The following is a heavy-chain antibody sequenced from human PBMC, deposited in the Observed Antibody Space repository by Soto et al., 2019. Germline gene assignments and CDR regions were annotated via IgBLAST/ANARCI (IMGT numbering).Heavy chain of an antibody. CDR3: ARATYYYDSSGYYAIGDGYYFDY. D-gene: IGHD3-22*01. V-gene: IGHV4-61*01. CDR2: IYYSGST. CDR1: GGSVSSGSYY. J-gene: IGHJ4*02. Sequence: SETLSLTCTVSGGSVSSGSYYWSWIRQPPGKGLEWIGYIYYSGSTNYNPSLKSRVTISVDTSKNQFSLKLSSVTAADTAVYYCARATYYYDSSGYYAIGDGYYFDYWGQGTLVTVSS.